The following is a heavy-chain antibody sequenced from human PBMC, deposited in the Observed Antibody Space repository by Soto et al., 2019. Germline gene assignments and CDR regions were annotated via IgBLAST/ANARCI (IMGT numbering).Heavy chain of an antibody. Sequence: GGSLRLSCAASGFTFSNAWMNWVRQAPGKGLEWVGRIKSKTDGGTTDYAAPVKGRFTISRDDSKNTLYLQMNSLKTEDTAVYYCTTGWYLDYDILTGPDAFDIWGQGTMVTVSS. CDR1: GFTFSNAW. D-gene: IGHD3-9*01. CDR3: TTGWYLDYDILTGPDAFDI. J-gene: IGHJ3*02. V-gene: IGHV3-15*07. CDR2: IKSKTDGGTT.